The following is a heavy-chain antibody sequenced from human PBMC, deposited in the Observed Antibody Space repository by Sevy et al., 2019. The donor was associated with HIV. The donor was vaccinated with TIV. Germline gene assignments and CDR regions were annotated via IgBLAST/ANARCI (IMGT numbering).Heavy chain of an antibody. Sequence: GGSLRLSCKPSGFTFITYAMNWVRQAPGKGLEWVSTIYGSGGATYYADSVKGRFTISRDNSKNTLYLQMNSLRTEDSAVYYCAGGRYDSSGSFDAFDIWGQGTMVNVSS. CDR1: GFTFITYA. CDR3: AGGRYDSSGSFDAFDI. J-gene: IGHJ3*02. V-gene: IGHV3-23*01. CDR2: IYGSGGAT. D-gene: IGHD3-22*01.